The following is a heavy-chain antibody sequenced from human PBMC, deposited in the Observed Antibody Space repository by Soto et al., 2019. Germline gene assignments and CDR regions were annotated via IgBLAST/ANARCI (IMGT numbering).Heavy chain of an antibody. CDR3: VRGGGGGLFDP. Sequence: QVQLVESGGGLVPPGGSLRLSCAGSGFTFGDSYMSWIRHAPGKGLEWLSYISPGSRYPAYADSVKGRFTISRDNAKRSLYLQMMRLTAEDTAIYYFVRGGGGGLFDPWGQGTMVTVAS. J-gene: IGHJ5*02. CDR1: GFTFGDSY. D-gene: IGHD2-15*01. CDR2: ISPGSRYP. V-gene: IGHV3-11*06.